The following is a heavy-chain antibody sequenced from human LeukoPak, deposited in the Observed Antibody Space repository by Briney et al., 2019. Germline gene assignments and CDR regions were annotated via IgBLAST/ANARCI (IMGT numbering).Heavy chain of an antibody. D-gene: IGHD5-18*01. Sequence: GGSLRLSCAASGFTFSSYSMNWVRQAPGKGLEWVSSISSSSSYIYYADSVKGRFIISRDNAKNSLYLQMNSLRAEDTAVYYCARDPRGYSYGHDYWGQGTLVTVSS. J-gene: IGHJ4*02. CDR1: GFTFSSYS. CDR3: ARDPRGYSYGHDY. CDR2: ISSSSSYI. V-gene: IGHV3-21*01.